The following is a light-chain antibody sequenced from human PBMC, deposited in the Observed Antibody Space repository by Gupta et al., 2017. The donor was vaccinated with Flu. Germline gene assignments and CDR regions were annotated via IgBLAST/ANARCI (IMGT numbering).Light chain of an antibody. Sequence: QAVVTQVPSLTVSPGGTVTLTCASSTGAVTRGHSPSWFQLKPVQASRTLIYDTSNEHARTPSRFSGSLVGGTAALTLSGAQPEDEAQYYCLLAYSGARPVFGGGTKLTVL. CDR2: DTS. CDR1: TGAVTRGHS. CDR3: LLAYSGARPV. V-gene: IGLV7-46*01. J-gene: IGLJ3*02.